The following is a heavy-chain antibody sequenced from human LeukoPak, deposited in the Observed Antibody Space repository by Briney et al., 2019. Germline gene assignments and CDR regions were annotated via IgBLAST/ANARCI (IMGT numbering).Heavy chain of an antibody. V-gene: IGHV3-30*04. J-gene: IGHJ4*02. CDR1: GFTLSSYA. Sequence: PGRSLRLSCAASGFTLSSYAMHWVRQAPGKGLEWVAVISYDGSNKCYADSVKGRFTISRDNSKNTLYLQMNSLRAEDTAVYYCARGCSTSCPRLDYWGQGTLVTVSS. CDR3: ARGCSTSCPRLDY. CDR2: ISYDGSNK. D-gene: IGHD2-2*01.